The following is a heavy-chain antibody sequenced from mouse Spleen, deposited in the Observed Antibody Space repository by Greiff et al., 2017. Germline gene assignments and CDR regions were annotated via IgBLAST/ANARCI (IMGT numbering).Heavy chain of an antibody. J-gene: IGHJ3*01. CDR3: AREGEIYYGYDWFAY. CDR1: GYSITSGYY. D-gene: IGHD2-2*01. V-gene: IGHV3-6*01. CDR2: ISYDGSN. Sequence: VQLKESGPGLVKPSQSLSLTCSVTGYSITSGYYWNWIRQFPGNKLEWMGYISYDGSNNYNPSLKNRISITRDTSKNQFFLKLNSVTTEDTATYYCAREGEIYYGYDWFAYWGQGTLVTVSA.